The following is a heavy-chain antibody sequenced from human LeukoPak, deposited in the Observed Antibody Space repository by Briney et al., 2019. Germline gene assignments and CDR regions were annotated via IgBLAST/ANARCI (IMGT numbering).Heavy chain of an antibody. J-gene: IGHJ4*02. V-gene: IGHV3-48*03. D-gene: IGHD3-22*01. CDR2: ISSSGSTI. CDR1: GFTFSSYA. CDR3: ARDLRSAGYYDSSGLDY. Sequence: GGSLRLSCAASGFTFSSYAMHWVRQAPGKGLEWVSYISSSGSTIYYADSVKGRFTISRDNAKNSLYLQMNSLRAEDTAVYYCARDLRSAGYYDSSGLDYWGQGTLVTVSS.